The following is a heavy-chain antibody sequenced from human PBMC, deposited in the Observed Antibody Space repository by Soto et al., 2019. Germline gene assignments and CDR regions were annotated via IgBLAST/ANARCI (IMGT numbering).Heavy chain of an antibody. CDR1: GFTFSSYA. D-gene: IGHD2-2*02. CDR2: ISGSGGST. Sequence: GGSLRLSCAASGFTFSSYAMSWVRQAPGKGLEWVSAISGSGGSTYYADSVKGRFTISRDNSKNTLYLQMNSLRAEDTAVYYCAKEIYCSSTSCYIRAIYYYYYGMDVWGQGTTVTVSS. J-gene: IGHJ6*02. V-gene: IGHV3-23*01. CDR3: AKEIYCSSTSCYIRAIYYYYYGMDV.